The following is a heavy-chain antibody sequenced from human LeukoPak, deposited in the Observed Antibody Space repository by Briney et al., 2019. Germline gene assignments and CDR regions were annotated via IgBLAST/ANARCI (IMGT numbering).Heavy chain of an antibody. Sequence: EGSLRLSCAASGFTFSSYSMNWDRQAPGKGLEWVSSISSSSSYIYYADSVKGRFTISRDNAKNSLYLQMNSLRAEDTAVYYCAREFSSSWYSTLELIPGGYWGQGTLVTVSS. J-gene: IGHJ4*02. CDR2: ISSSSSYI. V-gene: IGHV3-21*01. CDR3: AREFSSSWYSTLELIPGGY. D-gene: IGHD6-13*01. CDR1: GFTFSSYS.